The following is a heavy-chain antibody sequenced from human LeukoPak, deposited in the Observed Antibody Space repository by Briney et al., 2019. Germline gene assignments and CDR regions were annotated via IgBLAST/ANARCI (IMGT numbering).Heavy chain of an antibody. CDR3: AGYDFWRGYYFDY. Sequence: PGGSLRLSCAASGFTFNSYWMNWVRQAPGKGLEWVANIKQDGSERYYVDSVKGRFTISRDNAKNSLYLQMNSLRAEDTAVYYCAGYDFWRGYYFDYWGQGTLVTVSS. D-gene: IGHD3-3*01. J-gene: IGHJ4*02. CDR2: IKQDGSER. CDR1: GFTFNSYW. V-gene: IGHV3-7*01.